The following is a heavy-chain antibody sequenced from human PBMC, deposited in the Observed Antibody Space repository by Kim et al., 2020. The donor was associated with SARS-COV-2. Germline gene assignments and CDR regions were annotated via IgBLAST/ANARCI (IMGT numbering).Heavy chain of an antibody. Sequence: YINYAYSVEGRFTITRDNAKNSLYLQMNSRRAEDTAVYYCEVYSGYDFDYWGQGTLVTVSS. J-gene: IGHJ4*02. V-gene: IGHV3-21*01. D-gene: IGHD5-12*01. CDR2: YI. CDR3: EVYSGYDFDY.